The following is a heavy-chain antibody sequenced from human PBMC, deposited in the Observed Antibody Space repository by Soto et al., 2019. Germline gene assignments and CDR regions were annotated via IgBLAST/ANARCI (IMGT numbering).Heavy chain of an antibody. CDR3: ARYSSGWNNWFDP. CDR2: IYYSGST. V-gene: IGHV4-59*01. D-gene: IGHD6-19*01. CDR1: GGSISSYY. J-gene: IGHJ5*02. Sequence: QVQLQESGPGLVKPSETLSLTCTVSGGSISSYYWSWLRQPPGKGLEWIGYIYYSGSTNYNPSLKSRVTISLDTSKNQFYLKLSSVTAADTAVYYCARYSSGWNNWFDPWGQGTLVTVSS.